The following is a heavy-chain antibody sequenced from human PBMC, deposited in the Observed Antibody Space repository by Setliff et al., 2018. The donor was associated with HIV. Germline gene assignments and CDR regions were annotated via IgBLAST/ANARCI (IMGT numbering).Heavy chain of an antibody. CDR2: IYASGT. CDR1: GGSISSHF. Sequence: PSETLSLTCSVSGGSISSHFWSWIRQPPGKGLEWIASIYASGTTYNPSLKSRVTISIDTSKNQFSLNLNSVTAADTAVYYCARYSTLTTNFDYWGQGTLVTVSS. D-gene: IGHD4-17*01. J-gene: IGHJ4*02. V-gene: IGHV4-4*08. CDR3: ARYSTLTTNFDY.